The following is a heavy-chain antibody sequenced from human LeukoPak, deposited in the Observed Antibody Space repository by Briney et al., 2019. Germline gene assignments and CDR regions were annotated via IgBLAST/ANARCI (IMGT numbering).Heavy chain of an antibody. Sequence: GGSLRLSCAASGFTFSSYSMNWVRHALGKGLEWGSSISSSSSYIYYADSVKGRFTISRDNAKNSLYLQMNSLRAEDTAVYYCAREGDYYDSSGYYRYYFDYWGQGTLVTVSS. D-gene: IGHD3-22*01. CDR3: AREGDYYDSSGYYRYYFDY. CDR1: GFTFSSYS. CDR2: ISSSSSYI. V-gene: IGHV3-21*01. J-gene: IGHJ4*02.